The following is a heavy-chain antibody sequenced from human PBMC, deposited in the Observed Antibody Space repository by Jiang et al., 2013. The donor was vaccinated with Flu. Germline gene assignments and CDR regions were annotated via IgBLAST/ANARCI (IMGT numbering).Heavy chain of an antibody. V-gene: IGHV4-59*12. D-gene: IGHD5-12*01. Sequence: TSSLTCTVSGGAMSSYYWNWIRQPPGKGLEWIGHFFYSGSTNYNPSLKSRLIISMDTSKNQFSLKLNSVTAADTAVYYCARGSHVANAWGQGTLVTVSS. CDR2: FFYSGST. CDR1: GGAMSSYY. J-gene: IGHJ5*02. CDR3: ARGSHVANA.